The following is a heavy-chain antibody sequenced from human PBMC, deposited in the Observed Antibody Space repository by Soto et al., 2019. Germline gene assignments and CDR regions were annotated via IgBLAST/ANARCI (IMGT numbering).Heavy chain of an antibody. CDR3: TRNTYYYDTSGYPFDY. Sequence: EVQLVESGGGLVRPGGSLRLSCAASGFTFSNAWMSWVRQAPGKGLEWVGRIKSKTDGETTDYAAPVKGRFTISRDDSKNTLFLQMNRLKDEDTAVYYCTRNTYYYDTSGYPFDYWGQGTLVTVSS. CDR2: IKSKTDGETT. D-gene: IGHD3-22*01. CDR1: GFTFSNAW. V-gene: IGHV3-15*01. J-gene: IGHJ4*02.